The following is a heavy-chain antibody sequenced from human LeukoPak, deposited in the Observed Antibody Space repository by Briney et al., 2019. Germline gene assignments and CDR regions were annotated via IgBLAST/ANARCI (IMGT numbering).Heavy chain of an antibody. Sequence: SETLSLTCTVSGGSISSYYWSWIRQPPGKGLEWIGYIYYSGSTNYNPSLKSRVTISVDTSKNQFSLKLSSVTAADTAVYYCARGGALGYCSSTSCLEWAFDIWGQGTMVTVSS. J-gene: IGHJ3*02. CDR1: GGSISSYY. V-gene: IGHV4-59*01. D-gene: IGHD2-2*01. CDR3: ARGGALGYCSSTSCLEWAFDI. CDR2: IYYSGST.